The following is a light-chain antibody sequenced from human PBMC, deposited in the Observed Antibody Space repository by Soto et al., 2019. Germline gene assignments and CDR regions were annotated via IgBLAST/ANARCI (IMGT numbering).Light chain of an antibody. CDR3: AAWDDSLSGRV. Sequence: QSVLTQPPSASGTPGQRVSISCSGGSPNIGSHNVYWYQQLPGTAPKLLIFKNNQRPSGVPDRFSGSKSGTSASLAISGLRSEDEADYYCAAWDDSLSGRVFGTGTKLTVL. V-gene: IGLV1-47*01. CDR2: KNN. CDR1: SPNIGSHN. J-gene: IGLJ1*01.